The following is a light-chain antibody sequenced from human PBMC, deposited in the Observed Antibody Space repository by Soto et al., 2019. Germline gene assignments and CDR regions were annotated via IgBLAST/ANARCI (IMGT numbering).Light chain of an antibody. J-gene: IGLJ2*01. Sequence: QSALTQPASVSGSPGQSITISCTGISNDVGTYNLVSWYQHHPGKAPKLIIYEASKRPSGVPNRFSGSKSGNTASLTISGLHAEDEADYYCCSYGRSVVFGGGTSSPS. CDR2: EAS. CDR1: SNDVGTYNL. V-gene: IGLV2-23*01. CDR3: CSYGRSVV.